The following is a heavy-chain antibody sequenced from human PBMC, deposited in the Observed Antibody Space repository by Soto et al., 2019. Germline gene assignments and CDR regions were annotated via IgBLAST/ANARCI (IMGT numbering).Heavy chain of an antibody. CDR2: ISWDSDSS. CDR1: GFTFEYYA. D-gene: IGHD1-20*01. CDR3: TQGGRGGISARDH. J-gene: IGHJ4*02. Sequence: DVQLVDSGGAVVQPGGSLRLSCTAYGFTFEYYAMHWVRQAPGKGLEWVSLISWDSDSSYYADSVKGRFTISRDNTRPSLFLQMDSLRPEDTALYYCTQGGRGGISARDHWGQGTLVTVSA. V-gene: IGHV3-43D*04.